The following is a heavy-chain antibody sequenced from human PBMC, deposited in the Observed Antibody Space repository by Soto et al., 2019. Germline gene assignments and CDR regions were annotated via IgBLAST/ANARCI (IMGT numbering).Heavy chain of an antibody. CDR3: ARNVGGFDY. D-gene: IGHD2-15*01. J-gene: IGHJ4*02. CDR1: GYTFTRYA. CDR2: INAGNGNT. Sequence: VQLVQSGAEVQKPGASVKVSCKASGYTFTRYAMHWMRQAPGQGLEWIGWINAGNGNTKYSQKFQDRVTITRDTSASTAYLELSSLRSEDTAVYFCARNVGGFDYWGQGTLVTVSS. V-gene: IGHV1-3*01.